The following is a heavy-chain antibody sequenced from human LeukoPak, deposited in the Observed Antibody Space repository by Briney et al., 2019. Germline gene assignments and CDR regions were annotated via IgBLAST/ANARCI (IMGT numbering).Heavy chain of an antibody. Sequence: SETLSLTCAVYGGSFSGYYWSWIRQPPGKGLEWIGEINHSGSTNYNPSLKSRVTISVDTSKNQFSLKLSSVTAADTAVYYCARGIKWGSSGYHYYYGMDFWGQGTTVTVSS. J-gene: IGHJ6*02. CDR3: ARGIKWGSSGYHYYYGMDF. CDR1: GGSFSGYY. V-gene: IGHV4-34*01. D-gene: IGHD3-22*01. CDR2: INHSGST.